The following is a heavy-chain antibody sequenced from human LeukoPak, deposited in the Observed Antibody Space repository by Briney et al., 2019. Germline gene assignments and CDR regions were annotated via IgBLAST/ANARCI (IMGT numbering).Heavy chain of an antibody. CDR2: ISGSGGST. D-gene: IGHD1-26*01. V-gene: IGHV3-23*01. CDR1: GFTFSSYA. CDR3: ANSPAKTKYSGSYYFDY. J-gene: IGHJ4*02. Sequence: PGGSLRLSCAASGFTFSSYAMSWVRQAPGKGLEWVSAISGSGGSTYYADSVKGRFTISRDNSKNTLYLQMSSLRAEDTAVYYCANSPAKTKYSGSYYFDYWGQGTLVTVSS.